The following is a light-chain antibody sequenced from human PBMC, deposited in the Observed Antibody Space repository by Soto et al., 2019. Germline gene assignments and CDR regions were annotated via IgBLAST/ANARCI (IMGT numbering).Light chain of an antibody. V-gene: IGLV1-44*01. J-gene: IGLJ2*01. CDR3: AAWDDSRNGVV. CDR2: RNN. CDR1: SSNVGTNT. Sequence: QSVLTQPPSASGTPGPRVTVSCSGSSSNVGTNTVIWYQQLPGTAPKLLIYRNNQRPSGVPDRFSGSKSGTAASLAISGLLSEDEADYYCAAWDDSRNGVVFGGGTKLTVL.